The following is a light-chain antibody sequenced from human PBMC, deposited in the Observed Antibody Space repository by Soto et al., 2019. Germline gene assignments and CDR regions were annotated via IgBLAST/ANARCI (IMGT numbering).Light chain of an antibody. V-gene: IGKV1-5*03. J-gene: IGKJ1*01. CDR3: QQYKSYWT. CDR2: KAS. CDR1: QSISSY. Sequence: DIQMTQSPSTLSASVGDRVTITCRASQSISSYLAWYQQKPGKAPKILIYKASSLESGVPSRFSGSGSGTEFTITISSLQADDFANYFCQQYKSYWTFGQGTKVEIK.